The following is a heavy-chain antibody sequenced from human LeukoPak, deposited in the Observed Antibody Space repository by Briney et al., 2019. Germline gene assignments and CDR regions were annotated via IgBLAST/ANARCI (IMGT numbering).Heavy chain of an antibody. Sequence: ASVKVSCKASGYTFTSYYMHWVRQAPGQGLEWMRIINPSGGSTSYAQKFQGRVTMTRDTSTSTVYMELSSLRSEDTAVYYCARSSTELVPAAPFDYWGQGTLVTVSS. D-gene: IGHD2-2*01. CDR2: INPSGGST. CDR1: GYTFTSYY. CDR3: ARSSTELVPAAPFDY. J-gene: IGHJ4*02. V-gene: IGHV1-46*01.